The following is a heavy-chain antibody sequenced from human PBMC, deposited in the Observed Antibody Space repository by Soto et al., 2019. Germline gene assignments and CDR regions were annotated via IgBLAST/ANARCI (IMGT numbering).Heavy chain of an antibody. CDR2: IIPIFSSR. J-gene: IGHJ6*02. CDR3: ARGETDLGV. V-gene: IGHV1-69*01. CDR1: RDTFNKYA. Sequence: QVQLVQSGAEVKKPGSSVKVSCKTSRDTFNKYAFNWVRQAPGQGLEWMGWIIPIFSSRNYAEKFQGRVTINADDSTSTAYMELRSLRFEDTAVYYCARGETDLGVWGQGTNVTVSS. D-gene: IGHD2-21*02.